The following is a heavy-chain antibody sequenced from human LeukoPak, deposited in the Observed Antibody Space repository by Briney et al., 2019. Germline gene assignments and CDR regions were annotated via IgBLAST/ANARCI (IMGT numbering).Heavy chain of an antibody. Sequence: PSETLSLTCTVSGGSISSYYWSWIRQPPGKGLEWIGYIYYSGSTNYNPSLKSRVTISVDTSKNQFSLKLSSVTAADTAVYYCARVRSYYDFWSGYGAFDIWGQGTMVTVSS. CDR2: IYYSGST. CDR1: GGSISSYY. V-gene: IGHV4-59*08. CDR3: ARVRSYYDFWSGYGAFDI. D-gene: IGHD3-3*01. J-gene: IGHJ3*02.